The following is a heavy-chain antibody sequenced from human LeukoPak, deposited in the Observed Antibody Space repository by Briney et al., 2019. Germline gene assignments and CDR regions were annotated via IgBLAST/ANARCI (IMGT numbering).Heavy chain of an antibody. CDR3: ARPRDAFDI. CDR1: GFTFSRYS. Sequence: GGSLRLSCAASGFTFSRYSMNWVRQAPGKGPEWISYISDTGTVNYAASVKGRFTISRDNARNSLDLQMNSLRDEDTAAYYCARPRDAFDIWGQGTMVTVSS. J-gene: IGHJ3*02. CDR2: ISDTGTV. V-gene: IGHV3-48*02.